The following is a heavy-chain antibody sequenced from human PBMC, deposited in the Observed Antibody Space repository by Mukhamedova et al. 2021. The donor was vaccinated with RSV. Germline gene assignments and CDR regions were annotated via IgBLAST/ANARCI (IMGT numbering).Heavy chain of an antibody. CDR2: IFYTGSI. J-gene: IGHJ4*02. CDR3: ARLLRVGADSSHLDY. V-gene: IGHV4-61*07. Sequence: GQCLEWIGSIFYTGSISYSPSPKSRVTISVDTATNQFSLNLSSVTAADTALYYRARLLRVGADSSHLDYWRQGSLVTAAS. D-gene: IGHD1-26*01.